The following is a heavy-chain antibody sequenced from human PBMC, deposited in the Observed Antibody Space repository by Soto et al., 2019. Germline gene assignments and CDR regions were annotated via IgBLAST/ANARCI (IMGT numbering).Heavy chain of an antibody. V-gene: IGHV4-61*01. D-gene: IGHD3-3*01. J-gene: IGHJ5*02. CDR1: GGPVSSGSYY. Sequence: SETLSLTCTVSGGPVSSGSYYWSWIRQPPGKGLEWIGYIYYGGSTNYNPSLKSRVTISVDTSKNQFSLKLSSVTAADTAVDYFASHLVFRRGFWFDPWGQGTLVPLSP. CDR2: IYYGGST. CDR3: ASHLVFRRGFWFDP.